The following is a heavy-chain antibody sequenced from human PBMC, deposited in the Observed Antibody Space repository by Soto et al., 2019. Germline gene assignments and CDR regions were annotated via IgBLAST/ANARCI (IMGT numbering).Heavy chain of an antibody. Sequence: GASVKVSCKASGYTFTGYYMHWVRQAPGQGLEWMGWINPNSGGTNYAQKFQGWVTMTRDTSISTAYMELSRLRSDDTAVYYCARGGLWWWAETNSDAFDIWGQGTMVTVSS. CDR3: ARGGLWWWAETNSDAFDI. D-gene: IGHD2-21*01. CDR1: GYTFTGYY. V-gene: IGHV1-2*04. CDR2: INPNSGGT. J-gene: IGHJ3*02.